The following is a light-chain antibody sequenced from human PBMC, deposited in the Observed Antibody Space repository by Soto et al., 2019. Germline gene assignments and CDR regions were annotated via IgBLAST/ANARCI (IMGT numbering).Light chain of an antibody. V-gene: IGKV1-5*03. Sequence: DIQMTQSPSTLSASVGDRVTITCRASQSINIWLAWYQQKPGKAPKLLIYKASSLESGVPSRFSGSGSGTEFTLTISSLQPEDFATYYCQQSYSTPLTFGGGTKVDIK. J-gene: IGKJ4*01. CDR1: QSINIW. CDR3: QQSYSTPLT. CDR2: KAS.